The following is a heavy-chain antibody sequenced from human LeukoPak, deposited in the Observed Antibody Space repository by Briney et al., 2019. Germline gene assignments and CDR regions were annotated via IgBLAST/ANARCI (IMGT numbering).Heavy chain of an antibody. J-gene: IGHJ4*02. D-gene: IGHD6-6*01. CDR3: ARAIVQSSSTPRIDY. CDR2: INPNSGGS. V-gene: IGHV1-2*02. CDR1: GYTFTDYF. Sequence: ASVTVSCKGSGYTFTDYFVHWVRQAPGQGLEWMGWINPNSGGSNYAQNFQGRVTMTRDTSISTAYMELNRLISDDTGVYYCARAIVQSSSTPRIDYWGQGTLVTVSS.